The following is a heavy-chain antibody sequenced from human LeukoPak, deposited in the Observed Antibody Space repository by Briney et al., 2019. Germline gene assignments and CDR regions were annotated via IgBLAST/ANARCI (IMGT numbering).Heavy chain of an antibody. V-gene: IGHV3-23*01. CDR2: ISGSGGST. Sequence: GGSLRLSCAASGFTFSSYAMSWVRQAPGKGLEWVSAISGSGGSTYYADSVKGRFTISRDNSKSTLYLQMNSLRAEDTAVYYCATEPRVTMIVVVSNDAFDIWGQGTMVTVSS. J-gene: IGHJ3*02. CDR3: ATEPRVTMIVVVSNDAFDI. CDR1: GFTFSSYA. D-gene: IGHD3-22*01.